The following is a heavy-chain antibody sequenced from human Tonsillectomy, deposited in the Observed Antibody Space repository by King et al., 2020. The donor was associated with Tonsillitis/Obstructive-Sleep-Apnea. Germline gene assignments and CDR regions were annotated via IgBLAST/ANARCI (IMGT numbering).Heavy chain of an antibody. CDR3: TRQGMDV. Sequence: VQLVESGGGLVKPGRSLRLACTASGFNFDEYGLTWFRLPPGRGLEWVGVIRSNAYGGTAEYAASLKGRFSISRDDSKSIAYLQMNSLKTEDTAVYYCTRQGMDVWGRGTTVTVSS. CDR1: GFNFDEYG. CDR2: IRSNAYGGTA. J-gene: IGHJ6*04. V-gene: IGHV3-49*05.